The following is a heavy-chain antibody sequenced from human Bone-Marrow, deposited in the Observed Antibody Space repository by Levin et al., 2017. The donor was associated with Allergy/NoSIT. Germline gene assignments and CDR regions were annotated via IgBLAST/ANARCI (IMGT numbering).Heavy chain of an antibody. CDR3: ASAVQLWVTGDSLYYGMDV. Sequence: SVKVSCKASGGTFSSYAISWVRQAPGQGLEWMGGIIPIFGTANYAQKFQGRVTITADESTSTAYMELSSLRSEDTAVYYCASAVQLWVTGDSLYYGMDVWGQGTTVTVSS. V-gene: IGHV1-69*13. CDR1: GGTFSSYA. J-gene: IGHJ6*02. D-gene: IGHD5-18*01. CDR2: IIPIFGTA.